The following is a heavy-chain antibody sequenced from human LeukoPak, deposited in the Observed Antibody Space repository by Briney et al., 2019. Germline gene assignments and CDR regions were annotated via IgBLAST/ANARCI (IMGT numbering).Heavy chain of an antibody. D-gene: IGHD3-22*01. CDR2: INHSGST. Sequence: PGGSLRLSCVDSGLTFSGAWMSWVRQPPGKGLEWIGEINHSGSTNYNPSLKSRVTMSVDTSKNQFSLKLSSVTAADTAVYYCAEDSSGYYGMDVWGQGTTVTVSS. V-gene: IGHV4-34*08. CDR1: GLTFSGAW. J-gene: IGHJ6*02. CDR3: AEDSSGYYGMDV.